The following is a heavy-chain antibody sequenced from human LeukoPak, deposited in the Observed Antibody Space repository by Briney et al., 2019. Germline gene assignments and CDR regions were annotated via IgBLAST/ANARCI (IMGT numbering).Heavy chain of an antibody. CDR1: GYTFTGYY. V-gene: IGHV1-2*02. CDR2: INPNSGGT. Sequence: ASVKVSRKASGYTFTGYYMHWVRQAPGQGLEWMGWINPNSGGTNYAQKFQGRVTMTRDTSISTAYMELSRLRSDDTAVYYCARGGDSSSWYYGNYWGQGTLVTVSS. CDR3: ARGGDSSSWYYGNY. J-gene: IGHJ4*02. D-gene: IGHD6-13*01.